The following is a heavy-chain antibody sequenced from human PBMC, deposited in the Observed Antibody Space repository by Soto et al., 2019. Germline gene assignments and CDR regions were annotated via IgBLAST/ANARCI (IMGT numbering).Heavy chain of an antibody. J-gene: IGHJ6*02. V-gene: IGHV1-69*01. CDR2: IIPMFGTP. CDR1: GGSFSKYG. D-gene: IGHD2-2*02. Sequence: QVQVVQSGAEVKKPGSSVKVSCKASGGSFSKYGISWVRQAPGQGLEWMGGIIPMFGTPNYAQKFRGRVTINADESTRTASMDLRSLRSDDTAMYYCVRATRDCSTISCYTPQGSFYYGMDVWGQGTTVTVSS. CDR3: VRATRDCSTISCYTPQGSFYYGMDV.